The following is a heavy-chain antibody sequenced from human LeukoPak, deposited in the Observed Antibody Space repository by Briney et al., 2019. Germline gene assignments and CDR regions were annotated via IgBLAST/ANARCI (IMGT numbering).Heavy chain of an antibody. CDR3: AIEGAFDI. Sequence: SETLSLTCTVSGGSISSDNYYWSWIRQPPGKGLEWIGEINHSGSTNYNPSLKSRVTISVDTSKNQFSLKLSSVTAADTAVYYCAIEGAFDIWGQGTMVTVSS. J-gene: IGHJ3*02. CDR1: GGSISSDNYY. CDR2: INHSGST. V-gene: IGHV4-39*07.